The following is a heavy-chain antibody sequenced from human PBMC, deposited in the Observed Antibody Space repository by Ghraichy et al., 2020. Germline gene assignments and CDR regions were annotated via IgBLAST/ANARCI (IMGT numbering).Heavy chain of an antibody. CDR1: GGSFSGYY. CDR2: INHSGST. D-gene: IGHD2-15*01. CDR3: ARGRSVVVVAATSPIRFVGVNYFDY. J-gene: IGHJ4*02. Sequence: SETLSLTCAVYGGSFSGYYWSWIRQPPGKGLEWIGEINHSGSTNYNPSLKSRVTISVDTSKNQFSLKLSSVTAADTAVYYCARGRSVVVVAATSPIRFVGVNYFDYWGQGTLVTVSS. V-gene: IGHV4-34*01.